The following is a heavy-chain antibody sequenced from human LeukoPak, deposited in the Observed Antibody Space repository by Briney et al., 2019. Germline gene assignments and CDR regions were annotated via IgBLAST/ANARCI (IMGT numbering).Heavy chain of an antibody. CDR2: IRAYNGNT. Sequence: ASVKVSCKASGYTFTGYYMHWVRQAPGQGLEWMGWIRAYNGNTNYAQKLQGRVTMTTDTSTSTAYMELKSLRSDDTAVYYCARDQMGGSYYGYFQHWGQGTLVTVSS. J-gene: IGHJ1*01. D-gene: IGHD1-26*01. CDR1: GYTFTGYY. V-gene: IGHV1-18*04. CDR3: ARDQMGGSYYGYFQH.